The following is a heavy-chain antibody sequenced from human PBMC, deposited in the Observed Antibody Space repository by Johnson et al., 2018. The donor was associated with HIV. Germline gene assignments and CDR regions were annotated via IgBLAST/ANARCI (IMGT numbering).Heavy chain of an antibody. D-gene: IGHD6-13*01. Sequence: QVQLVESGGGLIQPGRSLRLSCAASGFTFNSHGMHWVRQAPGKGLEWVAFISYDESNNYYADSVKGRFTISRDNSKSTLFLQMSILRGEDTGVYYCAKSLGQQLVVVDAFDITGQGTMVTVSS. CDR3: AKSLGQQLVVVDAFDI. CDR1: GFTFNSHG. CDR2: ISYDESNN. J-gene: IGHJ3*02. V-gene: IGHV3-30*18.